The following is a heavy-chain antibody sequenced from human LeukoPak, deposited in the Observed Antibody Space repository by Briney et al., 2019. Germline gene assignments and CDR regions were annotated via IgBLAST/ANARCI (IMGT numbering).Heavy chain of an antibody. Sequence: SVKVSRKASGGTFISYAISWVRQAPGQGLEWMGGIIPIFGTANYAQKFQGRVTITADESTSTAYMELSSLRSEDTAVYYCARDRLVGHNSPGPNWFDPWGQGTLVTVSS. CDR1: GGTFISYA. J-gene: IGHJ5*02. CDR2: IIPIFGTA. V-gene: IGHV1-69*13. CDR3: ARDRLVGHNSPGPNWFDP. D-gene: IGHD1-1*01.